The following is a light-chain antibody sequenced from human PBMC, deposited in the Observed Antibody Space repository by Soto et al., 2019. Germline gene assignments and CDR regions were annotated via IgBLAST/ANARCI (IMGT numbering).Light chain of an antibody. J-gene: IGKJ4*01. CDR1: QGVSNY. Sequence: DILLTQSPATLSLSPGERATLSCRASQGVSNYLVWYQQRPAQAPRLLIYDVSHRATGIPARFSGSGSGTEFTLTISSLEPEDVAVYFCQQRGNWPLTFGGGTKVEI. CDR3: QQRGNWPLT. V-gene: IGKV3-11*01. CDR2: DVS.